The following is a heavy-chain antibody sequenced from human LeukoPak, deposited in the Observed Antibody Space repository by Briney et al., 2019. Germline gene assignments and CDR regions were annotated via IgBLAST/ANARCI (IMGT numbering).Heavy chain of an antibody. CDR2: IYYSGST. J-gene: IGHJ4*02. V-gene: IGHV4-39*01. D-gene: IGHD3-10*01. Sequence: PSDSLSLTCTVSGGSMSSVGNYWSWIRQPPGKGLEWIGRIYYSGSTHYNPSLKSRVTIFVDTSNNQFSLKLSSVTAADTAVYYCARQSYYGSGSPLDYWGQGILVTVSS. CDR3: ARQSYYGSGSPLDY. CDR1: GGSMSSVGNY.